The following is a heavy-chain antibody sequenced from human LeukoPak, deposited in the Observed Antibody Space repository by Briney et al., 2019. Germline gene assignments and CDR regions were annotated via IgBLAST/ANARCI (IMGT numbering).Heavy chain of an antibody. CDR1: GFTFSSYW. D-gene: IGHD5-24*01. Sequence: GGSLRLSCAASGFTFSSYWMSWVRQAPGKELEWVANIKQDGSEKYYVDSVKGRFTISRDNAKNSLYLQMNSLRAEDTAVYYCARDKRRDYFDYWGQGTLVTVSS. V-gene: IGHV3-7*01. CDR3: ARDKRRDYFDY. CDR2: IKQDGSEK. J-gene: IGHJ4*02.